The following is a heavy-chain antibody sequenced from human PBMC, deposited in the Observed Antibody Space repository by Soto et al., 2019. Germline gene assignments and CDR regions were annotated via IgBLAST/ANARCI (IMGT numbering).Heavy chain of an antibody. CDR3: ASSRITMKTLDY. V-gene: IGHV1-46*01. Sequence: ASVKVSCKASGYTFTSYYMHWVRQAPGQGLEWMGIINPSGGSTSYAQKFQGRVTMTRDTSTSTVYMELSSLRSEDTAVYYCASSRITMKTLDYWGQGTLVTLSS. CDR1: GYTFTSYY. J-gene: IGHJ4*02. CDR2: INPSGGST. D-gene: IGHD3-22*01.